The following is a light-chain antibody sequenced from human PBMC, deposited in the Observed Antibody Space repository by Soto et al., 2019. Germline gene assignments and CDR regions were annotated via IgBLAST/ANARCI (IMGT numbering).Light chain of an antibody. J-gene: IGKJ4*01. CDR3: QQRSNWPRLT. CDR2: DAS. CDR1: QSVSSY. Sequence: EIVLTQSPATLSLSPGERXTLSCRASQSVSSYLAWYQQKPGQAPRLLIYDASNRATGIPARFSGSGSGTDFTLTISSLEPEDFAVYYCQQRSNWPRLTFGGGTKVEIK. V-gene: IGKV3-11*01.